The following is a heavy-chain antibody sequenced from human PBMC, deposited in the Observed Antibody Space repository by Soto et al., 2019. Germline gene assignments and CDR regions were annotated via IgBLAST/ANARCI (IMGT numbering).Heavy chain of an antibody. D-gene: IGHD3-22*01. J-gene: IGHJ3*02. CDR2: IYYSGTT. CDR3: ARDKGGYYESSGYLDAFDI. Sequence: SETLSLTCTVSGGSISSGGHYWSWIRQHPGKGLEWIGFIYYSGTTYYNPSLKSRVTISVDTSKTQFSLNLTSVTAADTAVYYCARDKGGYYESSGYLDAFDIWGHGTMVT. V-gene: IGHV4-31*03. CDR1: GGSISSGGHY.